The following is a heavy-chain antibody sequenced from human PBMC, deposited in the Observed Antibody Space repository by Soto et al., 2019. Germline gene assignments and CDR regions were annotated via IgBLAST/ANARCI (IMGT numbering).Heavy chain of an antibody. Sequence: VQLVESGGGLVQPGRSLRLSCAASGFTFDDYAMHWVRQAPGKGLEWVSGISWNSGSIGYADSVKGRFTISRDNAKNSLYLQMNSLRAEDTALYYCAKGLGYCSSTSCHYPDRYFDYWGQGTLVTVSS. CDR3: AKGLGYCSSTSCHYPDRYFDY. J-gene: IGHJ4*02. CDR1: GFTFDDYA. D-gene: IGHD2-2*01. V-gene: IGHV3-9*01. CDR2: ISWNSGSI.